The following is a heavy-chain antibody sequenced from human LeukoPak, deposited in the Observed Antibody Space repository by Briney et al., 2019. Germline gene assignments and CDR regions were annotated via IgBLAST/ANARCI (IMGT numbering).Heavy chain of an antibody. D-gene: IGHD5-18*01. J-gene: IGHJ4*02. CDR1: GYTFTSYG. CDR2: ISAYNGNT. V-gene: IGHV1-18*01. CDR3: ARGRRIQLWFSRANFDY. Sequence: GASVKVSCKASGYTFTSYGISWVRQAPGQGLEWMGWISAYNGNTNYAQKLQGRVTMTTDTSTSTAYMELSSLRSEDTAVYYCARGRRIQLWFSRANFDYWGQGTLVTVSS.